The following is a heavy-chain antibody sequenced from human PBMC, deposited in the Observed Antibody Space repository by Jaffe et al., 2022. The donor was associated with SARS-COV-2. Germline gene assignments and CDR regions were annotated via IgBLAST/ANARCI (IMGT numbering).Heavy chain of an antibody. CDR2: THYTGAS. CDR1: GGPITSHY. D-gene: IGHD3-16*01. V-gene: IGHV4-59*11. Sequence: QVQLQESGPGLVKPSETLSLTCSVSGGPITSHYWNWIRQPPGKGLEWIGFTHYTGASSYNTSLMSRISMSVDTSKNQFSLEVNSVTAADTAIYYCARWGGDQVWSFDCWGQGILVTVSS. J-gene: IGHJ4*02. CDR3: ARWGGDQVWSFDC.